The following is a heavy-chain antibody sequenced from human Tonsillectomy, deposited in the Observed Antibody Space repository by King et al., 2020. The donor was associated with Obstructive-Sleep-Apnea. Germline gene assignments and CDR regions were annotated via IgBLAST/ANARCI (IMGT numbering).Heavy chain of an antibody. V-gene: IGHV3-11*06. CDR3: ARQVGATLFDY. Sequence: VQLVEAGGGLVKPGGSLRLSCSASGFTFSDYYMSWIRKAPGKGLEWVAYISIIIIYTNSADSVKGRFTIPRDKAKNSLSLKMNILRAEDTAVYYCARQVGATLFDYWGQGPLVTVSS. D-gene: IGHD1-26*01. CDR2: ISIIIIYT. CDR1: GFTFSDYY. J-gene: IGHJ4*02.